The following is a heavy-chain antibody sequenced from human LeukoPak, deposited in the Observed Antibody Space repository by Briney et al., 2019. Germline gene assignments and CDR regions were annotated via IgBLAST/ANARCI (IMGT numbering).Heavy chain of an antibody. CDR1: GFTVSSNY. CDR3: ASIIRYKWNDVDAVGYYSMDV. CDR2: IYSGGST. D-gene: IGHD1-1*01. J-gene: IGHJ6*02. Sequence: GGSLRLSCAASGFTVSSNYMSWVRQAPGKGLEWVSVIYSGGSTYYADSVKGRFTISRHNSKNTLYLQMNSLRAEDTAVYYCASIIRYKWNDVDAVGYYSMDVRGQGTTVTVSS. V-gene: IGHV3-53*04.